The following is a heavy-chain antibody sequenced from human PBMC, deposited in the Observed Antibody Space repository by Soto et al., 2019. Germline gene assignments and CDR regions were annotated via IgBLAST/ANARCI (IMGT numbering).Heavy chain of an antibody. CDR2: IYYSGRT. V-gene: IGHV4-39*01. J-gene: IGHJ4*02. CDR1: GGSISSSSYY. CDR3: ARRNPSDY. Sequence: QLQLQESGPGLVKPSETLSLTCTVSGGSISSSSYYWGWIRQPPGKGLEWIGSIYYSGRTYYNPSLKRRVTISVDTSKNQFSLKLSSVTAADTAVYYCARRNPSDYWGQGTLVTVSS.